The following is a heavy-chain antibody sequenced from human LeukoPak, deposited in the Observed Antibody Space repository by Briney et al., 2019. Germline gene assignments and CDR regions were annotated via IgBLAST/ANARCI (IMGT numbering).Heavy chain of an antibody. CDR2: ISGSGGST. V-gene: IGHV3-23*01. J-gene: IGHJ4*02. CDR1: GFTFSSYA. D-gene: IGHD6-13*01. CDR3: AKAGRIAAAEKGTDY. Sequence: GGSLRLSCAASGFTFSSYAMSWVRQAPGKGLEWVSAISGSGGSTYYADSVKGRFTISRENSKNTLYLQMNSLRAEDTAVYYCAKAGRIAAAEKGTDYWGQGTLVTVSS.